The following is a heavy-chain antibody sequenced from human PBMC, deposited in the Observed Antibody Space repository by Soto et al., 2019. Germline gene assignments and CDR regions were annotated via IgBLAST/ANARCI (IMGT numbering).Heavy chain of an antibody. J-gene: IGHJ4*02. CDR2: IIPIFGTA. D-gene: IGHD6-19*01. V-gene: IGHV1-69*13. Sequence: SVKVSCKASGGTFSSYAISWVRQAPGQGLEWMGGIIPIFGTANYAQKFQGRVTITADESTSTAYMELSSLKASDTAMYYCARGRYSSAYYFDYWGQGTLVTVSS. CDR1: GGTFSSYA. CDR3: ARGRYSSAYYFDY.